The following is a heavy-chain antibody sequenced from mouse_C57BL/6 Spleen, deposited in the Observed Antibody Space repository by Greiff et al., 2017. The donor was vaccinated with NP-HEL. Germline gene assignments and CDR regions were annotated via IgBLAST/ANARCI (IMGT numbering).Heavy chain of an antibody. CDR1: GYSFTDYN. J-gene: IGHJ4*01. Sequence: EVQLQQSGPELVKPGASVKISCKASGYSFTDYNMNWVKQSNGKSLEWIGVLNPNYGTTSYNQKFKGKATLTVDQSSSTAYMQLNSLTSEDSAVYYCARGGMTGNYYAMDYWGQGTSVTVSS. D-gene: IGHD3-1*01. CDR3: ARGGMTGNYYAMDY. V-gene: IGHV1-39*01. CDR2: LNPNYGTT.